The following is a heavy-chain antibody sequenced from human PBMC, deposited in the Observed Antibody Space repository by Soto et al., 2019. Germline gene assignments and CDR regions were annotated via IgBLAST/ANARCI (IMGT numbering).Heavy chain of an antibody. CDR1: GFTFSSYA. V-gene: IGHV3-30*14. CDR2: ISYDGSNK. Sequence: QVQLVESGGGVVQPGRSLRLSCAASGFTFSSYAMHWVRQAPGKGLEWVAVISYDGSNKYYADSVKGRFTISRDNSKNPLYFKMNSLRAEDTAVYSCAKGLGGFDGDYTSFDSWGQGTLSPSPQ. J-gene: IGHJ4*02. D-gene: IGHD4-17*01. CDR3: AKGLGGFDGDYTSFDS.